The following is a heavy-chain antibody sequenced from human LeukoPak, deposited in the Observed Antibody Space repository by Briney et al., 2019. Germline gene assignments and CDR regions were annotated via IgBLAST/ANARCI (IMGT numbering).Heavy chain of an antibody. J-gene: IGHJ3*02. CDR2: IYTSGST. D-gene: IGHD3-22*01. CDR1: GGSISSYY. CDR3: ARFLDYYDSSGYPASYAFDI. V-gene: IGHV4-4*07. Sequence: SETLSLTCTVSGGSISSYYWSWIRQPAGKGLEWIGRIYTSGSTNYNPSLKSRVTMSVDTSKNQFYLKLSSVTAADTAVYYCARFLDYYDSSGYPASYAFDIWGQGTMVTVSS.